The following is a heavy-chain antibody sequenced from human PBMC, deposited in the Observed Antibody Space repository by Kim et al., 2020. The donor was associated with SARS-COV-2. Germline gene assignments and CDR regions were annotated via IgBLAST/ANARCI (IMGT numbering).Heavy chain of an antibody. CDR3: ARDTAAAMDV. V-gene: IGHV3-72*01. D-gene: IGHD6-25*01. CDR2: T. J-gene: IGHJ6*02. Sequence: TAYAPSVKGRITVARDDSRNSLYLQMNRLKTEDTAVYYCARDTAAAMDVWGRGTTVTVSS.